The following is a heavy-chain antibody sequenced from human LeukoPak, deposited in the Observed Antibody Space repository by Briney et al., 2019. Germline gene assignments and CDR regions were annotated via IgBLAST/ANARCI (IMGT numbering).Heavy chain of an antibody. V-gene: IGHV3-11*04. J-gene: IGHJ4*02. CDR1: GFTFSDYY. Sequence: GGSLRLSCAASGFTFSDYYMSWIRQAPGKGLEWVSYISSSGSTIYYADSVKGRFTISRDNSKNTLYLQMNSLRAEDTAVYYCARDSGSGWYNGLDYWGQGTLVTVSS. CDR3: ARDSGSGWYNGLDY. CDR2: ISSSGSTI. D-gene: IGHD6-19*01.